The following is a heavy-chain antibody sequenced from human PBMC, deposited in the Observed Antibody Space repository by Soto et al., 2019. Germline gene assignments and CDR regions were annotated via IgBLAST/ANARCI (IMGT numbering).Heavy chain of an antibody. J-gene: IGHJ4*02. V-gene: IGHV3-30*18. CDR1: GITFTTYG. CDR3: AKEMYPRAVLDSSSPWGDY. D-gene: IGHD6-6*01. CDR2: VSYDGSHK. Sequence: QVQLMQSGGGVSQPGKSLRLSCAASGITFTTYGMHWVRQTPGKGLEWVAVVSYDGSHKYYADSVKGRFTISRDDSKNTLYLQINSLRVEDTAVYYCAKEMYPRAVLDSSSPWGDYWGQGTLVTVSS.